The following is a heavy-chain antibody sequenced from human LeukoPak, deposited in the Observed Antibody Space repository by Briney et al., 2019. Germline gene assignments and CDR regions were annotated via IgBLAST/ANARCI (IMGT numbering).Heavy chain of an antibody. V-gene: IGHV3-30*19. CDR2: ISYDGRNK. Sequence: GGSLRLSCATSGFSLSRNGMHWVRQAPGKGLEWVAVISYDGRNKYYTDSVKARFTISRDNSKNTLYLQMNSLRPVDTAVYYCARDGEGYCSSTTCFRVTFDYWGQGTLVTVSS. CDR1: GFSLSRNG. D-gene: IGHD2-2*01. J-gene: IGHJ4*02. CDR3: ARDGEGYCSSTTCFRVTFDY.